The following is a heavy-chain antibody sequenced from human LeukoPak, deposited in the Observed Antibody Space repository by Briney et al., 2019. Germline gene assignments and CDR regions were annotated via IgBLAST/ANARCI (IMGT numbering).Heavy chain of an antibody. D-gene: IGHD2-21*01. Sequence: PGGSLRLSCAASGCTFSKYNMNWVRQAPGKGLEWISYVSSSSTAISYVDSVKGRFTISRDNAKNSLYLQMTSLRAEDTAVYYCTRGGYSTAGDYWGHGALVTVSS. CDR3: TRGGYSTAGDY. V-gene: IGHV3-48*01. J-gene: IGHJ4*01. CDR2: VSSSSTAI. CDR1: GCTFSKYN.